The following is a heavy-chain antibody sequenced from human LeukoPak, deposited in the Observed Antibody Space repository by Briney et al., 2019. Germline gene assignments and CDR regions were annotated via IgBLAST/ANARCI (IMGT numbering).Heavy chain of an antibody. CDR1: GGSITSYY. CDR3: ARSGDYGALWI. D-gene: IGHD4-17*01. CDR2: MYYSGTT. Sequence: SETLSLTCTVSGGSITSYYRSWIRQSPGKGLEWIGFMYYSGTTNYNPSLKSRVTISLGMSKNQFSLKLSSVTAADTAVYYCARSGDYGALWIWGQGTMVTVSS. J-gene: IGHJ3*02. V-gene: IGHV4-59*01.